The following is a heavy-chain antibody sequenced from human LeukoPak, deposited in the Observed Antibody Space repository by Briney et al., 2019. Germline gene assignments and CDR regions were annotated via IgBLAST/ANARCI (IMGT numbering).Heavy chain of an antibody. CDR3: TTVLRSNRDNLCDY. Sequence: GGSLRLSCSASGFTFSRYSMHWVRQAPGKGLMWVSRISPDGSSTLYADSVKGRFTISRDNAKNSLYLQMNSLRAEDTAVYYCTTVLRSNRDNLCDYWGQGTLVSVSS. D-gene: IGHD6-13*01. CDR1: GFTFSRYS. J-gene: IGHJ4*02. V-gene: IGHV3-74*03. CDR2: ISPDGSST.